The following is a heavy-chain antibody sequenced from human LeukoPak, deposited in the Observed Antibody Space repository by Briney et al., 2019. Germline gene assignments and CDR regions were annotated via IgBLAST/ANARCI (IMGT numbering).Heavy chain of an antibody. Sequence: GGSLRLSCAASGFTFSSYSMNWVRRAPGKGLEWVSSISSSSSYIYYADSVKGRFTISRDNAKNSLYLQMNSLRAEDTAVYYCARGLPAHNWFDPWGQGTLVTVSS. J-gene: IGHJ5*02. CDR1: GFTFSSYS. D-gene: IGHD2-2*01. V-gene: IGHV3-21*01. CDR2: ISSSSSYI. CDR3: ARGLPAHNWFDP.